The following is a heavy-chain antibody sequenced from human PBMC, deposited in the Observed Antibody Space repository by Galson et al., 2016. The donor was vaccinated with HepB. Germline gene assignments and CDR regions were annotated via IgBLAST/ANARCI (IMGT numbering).Heavy chain of an antibody. Sequence: SVKVSCKASGYTFRNYAMHWVHQAPGQRLEWMAWINAGNGKTKSSERFQGRVTITRDTSASTAYMELISLRSEDTAVYYCARAMRYYDSSGYPSVGMDVWGQGTPVTVSS. J-gene: IGHJ6*02. CDR3: ARAMRYYDSSGYPSVGMDV. CDR1: GYTFRNYA. V-gene: IGHV1-3*01. D-gene: IGHD3-22*01. CDR2: INAGNGKT.